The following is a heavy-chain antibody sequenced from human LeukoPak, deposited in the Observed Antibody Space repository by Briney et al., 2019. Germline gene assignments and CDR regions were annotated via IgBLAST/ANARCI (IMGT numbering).Heavy chain of an antibody. Sequence: GGSLRLSCAASGFTFSSYAMSWVRQAPGKGLEWVSAFSGSGGDTYYADSVKGRFSISRDKSKNTVYLQMDSLRAEDTAVYYCAKRGAEVGASVAPGDYWGQGTLLTVSS. CDR1: GFTFSSYA. CDR2: FSGSGGDT. D-gene: IGHD1-26*01. CDR3: AKRGAEVGASVAPGDY. J-gene: IGHJ4*02. V-gene: IGHV3-23*01.